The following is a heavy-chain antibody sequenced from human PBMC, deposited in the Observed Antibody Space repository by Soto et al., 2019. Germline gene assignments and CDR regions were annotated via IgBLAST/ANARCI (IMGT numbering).Heavy chain of an antibody. CDR1: GFTFRAAW. D-gene: IGHD3-16*01. V-gene: IGHV3-15*07. J-gene: IGHJ4*02. Sequence: EVQLVESGGGLVKPGGSLRVSCAASGFTFRAAWMNWVRQAPGKGLEWVGRIKSRTDGGTIEYATPVKGRFIISRDDSKNTLYLQMDSLKTEDTAVYYCWGSAYWGQGTLVTVSS. CDR2: IKSRTDGGTI. CDR3: WGSAY.